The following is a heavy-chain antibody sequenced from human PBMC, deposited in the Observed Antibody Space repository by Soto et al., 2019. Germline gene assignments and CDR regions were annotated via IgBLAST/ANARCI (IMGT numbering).Heavy chain of an antibody. CDR1: GDSITSNSYF. CDR2: IYYSGTT. V-gene: IGHV4-39*01. Sequence: PSETLSLTCTVSGDSITSNSYFWAWIRQPPGKGLEWIGSIYYSGTTYYNPSLKSRVTISVDRSKNQFSLKLSSVTAADTAVYYCARHIRGYSYGYVTAFDIWGQGTMVTVSS. CDR3: ARHIRGYSYGYVTAFDI. D-gene: IGHD5-18*01. J-gene: IGHJ3*02.